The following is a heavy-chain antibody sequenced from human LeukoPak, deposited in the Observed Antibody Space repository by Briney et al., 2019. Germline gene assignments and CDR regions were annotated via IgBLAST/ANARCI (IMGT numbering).Heavy chain of an antibody. CDR1: GGSISSGGYS. CDR3: ARTRPYCSSTSCYGDAFDI. D-gene: IGHD2-2*01. CDR2: IYHSGST. Sequence: PSETLSLTCAVSGGSISSGGYSWSWIRQPPGKGLEWIGYIYHSGSTYYNPSLKSRVTISVDRSKNQFSLKLSSVTAADTAVYYCARTRPYCSSTSCYGDAFDIWGQGTMVTVSS. J-gene: IGHJ3*02. V-gene: IGHV4-30-2*01.